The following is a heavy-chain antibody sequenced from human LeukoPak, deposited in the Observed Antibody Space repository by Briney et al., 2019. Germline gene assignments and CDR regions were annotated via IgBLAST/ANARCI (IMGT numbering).Heavy chain of an antibody. D-gene: IGHD3-9*01. CDR2: INHSGST. CDR1: GGSFSGYY. Sequence: SETLSLTCAVYGGSFSGYYWSWIRQPPGKGLEWIGEINHSGSTNYNPSLNSRVTISVDTSKNQFSLKLSSVTAADTAVYYCARGLRRYFDWLLSPLGYWGQGTLVTVSS. V-gene: IGHV4-34*01. J-gene: IGHJ4*02. CDR3: ARGLRRYFDWLLSPLGY.